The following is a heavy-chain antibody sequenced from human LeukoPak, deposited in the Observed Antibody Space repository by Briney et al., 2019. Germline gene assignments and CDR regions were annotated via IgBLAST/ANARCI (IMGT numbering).Heavy chain of an antibody. CDR2: IYHSGST. J-gene: IGHJ5*02. Sequence: PSETLSLTCTVSGYSIGSGYYWGWIRQPPGQGLEWIGSIYHSGSTYYNPSLKSRVTISVDTSKNQFSLKLSSVTAADTAVYYCARVLQLWLNWFDPWGQGTLVTVSS. V-gene: IGHV4-38-2*02. D-gene: IGHD5-18*01. CDR3: ARVLQLWLNWFDP. CDR1: GYSIGSGYY.